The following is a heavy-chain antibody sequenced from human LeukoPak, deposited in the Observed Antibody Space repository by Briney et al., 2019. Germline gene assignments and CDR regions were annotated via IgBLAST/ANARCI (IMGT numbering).Heavy chain of an antibody. CDR2: IYSGGST. V-gene: IGHV3-66*01. CDR1: EFSVGSNY. Sequence: PSGGSLRLSCAASEFSVGSNYMTWVRQAPGKGLEWVSLIYSGGSTYYADSLRGRFTISRDNAKNSLYLQMNSLRAEDTAVYYCARDPPAYCTNGVCYFSHFDYWGQGTLVTVSS. CDR3: ARDPPAYCTNGVCYFSHFDY. J-gene: IGHJ4*02. D-gene: IGHD2-8*01.